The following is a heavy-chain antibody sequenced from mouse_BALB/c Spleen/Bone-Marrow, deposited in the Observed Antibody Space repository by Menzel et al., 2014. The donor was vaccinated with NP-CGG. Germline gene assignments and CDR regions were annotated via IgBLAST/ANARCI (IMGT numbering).Heavy chain of an antibody. V-gene: IGHV1-63*02. J-gene: IGHJ2*01. Sequence: SGAELVRPGTSVKISCKASGYTFTNYWLGWIKQRPGHGLEWIGDIYPGGGYTNYNEKFKGKATLTADTSSSTAYMQLSSLTSEDSAVYYCGRSVYGSFDSWGQGTTLTVSS. CDR2: IYPGGGYT. CDR3: GRSVYGSFDS. CDR1: GYTFTNYW. D-gene: IGHD2-1*01.